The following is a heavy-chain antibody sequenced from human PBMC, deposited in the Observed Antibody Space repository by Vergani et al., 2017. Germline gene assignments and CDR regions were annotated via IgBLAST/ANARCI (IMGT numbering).Heavy chain of an antibody. CDR3: AYAAAGGDYGSGYYMDV. CDR1: GGTFSSYA. V-gene: IGHV1-69*01. Sequence: QVQLVQSGAEVKKPGSSVKVSCKASGGTFSSYAISWVRQAPGQGLEWMGGIIPIFGTANYAQKFQGRVTITADESTSTAYMELSSLRSEDTAVYYCAYAAAGGDYGSGYYMDVWGKGTTVTVSS. J-gene: IGHJ6*03. D-gene: IGHD4-17*01. CDR2: IIPIFGTA.